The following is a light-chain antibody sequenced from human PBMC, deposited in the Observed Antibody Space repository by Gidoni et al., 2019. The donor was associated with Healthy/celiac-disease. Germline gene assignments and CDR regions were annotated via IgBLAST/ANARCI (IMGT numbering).Light chain of an antibody. CDR2: LGS. J-gene: IGKJ4*01. CDR1: QSLLHSNGYNY. V-gene: IGKV2-28*01. Sequence: DIVMTQSPLSLPVTPGEPASISCRSSQSLLHSNGYNYLDWYLQKPGQPPQLLIYLGSNRASGVPDRFSGSGSGTDFTLKISRVEAEDVGVYYCMQALQTLFGGGTKVEIK. CDR3: MQALQTL.